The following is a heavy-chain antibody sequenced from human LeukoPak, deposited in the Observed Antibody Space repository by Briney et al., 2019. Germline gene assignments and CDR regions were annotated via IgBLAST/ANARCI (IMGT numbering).Heavy chain of an antibody. CDR1: GGSITGYY. J-gene: IGHJ5*02. CDR3: AIGHYDSSGYPDWFDP. CDR2: IYTSGST. V-gene: IGHV4-4*07. Sequence: PSETLSLTCTISGGSITGYYWSWIRQPAGKGLEWIGRIYTSGSTSYNPSLKSRVTISVDTSKNQFSLKLSSVTAADTAVYYCAIGHYDSSGYPDWFDPWGQGTLVTVSS. D-gene: IGHD3-22*01.